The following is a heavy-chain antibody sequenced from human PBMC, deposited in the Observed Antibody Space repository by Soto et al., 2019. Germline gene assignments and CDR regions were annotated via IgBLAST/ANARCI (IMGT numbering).Heavy chain of an antibody. J-gene: IGHJ4*02. V-gene: IGHV2-5*01. CDR2: IHWNDYK. Sequence: GSGPTLVNPTQTLTLTCTFSGFSMNTPGVGVGWIRQPPGQALESLAVIHWNDYKRYSPSLKSRLSINKDPSKNQVVLTMADMDPVDTATYYCPHRLREKVILPILRRSDYWGQGILVTVSS. D-gene: IGHD5-12*01. CDR1: GFSMNTPGVG. CDR3: PHRLREKVILPILRRSDY.